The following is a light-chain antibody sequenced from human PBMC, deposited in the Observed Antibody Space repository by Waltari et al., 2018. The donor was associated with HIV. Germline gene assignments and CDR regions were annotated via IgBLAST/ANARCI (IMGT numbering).Light chain of an antibody. CDR1: QDISNY. V-gene: IGKV1-33*01. Sequence: DIQMTQSPSSLSASVGDRVTITCQASQDISNYLNWYQQKPGKAPKLLIYDASNLETGVPSRFSGSGSGTDFTFTISSLQPEDIATYYCQQYDNLLTLGGGTKVEIK. J-gene: IGKJ4*01. CDR2: DAS. CDR3: QQYDNLLT.